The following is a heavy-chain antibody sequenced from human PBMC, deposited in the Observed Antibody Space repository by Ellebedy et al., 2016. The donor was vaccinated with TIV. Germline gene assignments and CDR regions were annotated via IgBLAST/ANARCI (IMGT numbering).Heavy chain of an antibody. Sequence: ASVKVSCMGSGYTVTGNYLHWVRQAPGQGPEWMGWINPSSCGTNCSQKFQGRVTMTRDTSTSTVYMELSSLRSEDTAVYYWARIMCISTSCYAVLDYWGQGTLVTVSS. CDR1: GYTVTGNY. CDR3: ARIMCISTSCYAVLDY. D-gene: IGHD2-2*01. CDR2: INPSSCGT. J-gene: IGHJ4*02. V-gene: IGHV1-2*02.